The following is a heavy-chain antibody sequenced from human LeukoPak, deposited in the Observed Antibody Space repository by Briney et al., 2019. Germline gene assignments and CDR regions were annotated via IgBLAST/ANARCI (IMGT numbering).Heavy chain of an antibody. J-gene: IGHJ4*02. V-gene: IGHV2-5*02. CDR1: GFSLSTSGLG. Sequence: SGPTLVKPTQTLTLTCTFSGFSLSTSGLGVGWIRQPPGKGLEWLALIHWDDDKWYSPSLKSRLTITKDTSKNQVVLTMTKMDPVDTATYYRAHTPGEYYDGSGSYSLDSWGQGILVTVSS. CDR3: AHTPGEYYDGSGSYSLDS. CDR2: IHWDDDK. D-gene: IGHD3-10*01.